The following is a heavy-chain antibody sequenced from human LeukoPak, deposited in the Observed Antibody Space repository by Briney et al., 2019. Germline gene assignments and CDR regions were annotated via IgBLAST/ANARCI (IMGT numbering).Heavy chain of an antibody. Sequence: SETLSLTCTVSGGSISSYFWSWIRQPAGKGLEWIERLHSSGSTYYNPSLMSRVTMSVDTSKNQFSLKLRSVTAADTAVYYCARDFSLGGSDYSVAFDIWGQGTIVTVSS. V-gene: IGHV4-4*07. J-gene: IGHJ3*02. D-gene: IGHD2-21*01. CDR2: LHSSGST. CDR1: GGSISSYF. CDR3: ARDFSLGGSDYSVAFDI.